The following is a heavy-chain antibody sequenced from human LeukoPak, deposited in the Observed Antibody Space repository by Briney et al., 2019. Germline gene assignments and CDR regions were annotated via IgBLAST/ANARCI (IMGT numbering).Heavy chain of an antibody. CDR3: ARVVRGVVTSNWFDP. V-gene: IGHV4-59*01. J-gene: IGHJ5*02. Sequence: SETLSLTCTVSGDSLNTYYWTWIRQTPGKELEWIGFVASSGTSNYNPSLKSRVSISIEPSKNQFSLALTSGTPADTAVYYCARVVRGVVTSNWFDPWGQGTLVSVSS. D-gene: IGHD2-21*02. CDR1: GDSLNTYY. CDR2: VASSGTS.